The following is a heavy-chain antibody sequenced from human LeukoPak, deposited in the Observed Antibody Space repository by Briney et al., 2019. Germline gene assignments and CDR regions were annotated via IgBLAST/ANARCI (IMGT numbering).Heavy chain of an antibody. CDR1: AFTFSDYS. V-gene: IGHV3-48*01. CDR3: ARDRLASGSYFFDY. Sequence: GTLRLSCAASAFTFSDYSMNWVRQAPGKGLEWISYISGRSSTIYYADSVRGRFTISRDNAKNSMYLQMNSLRAEDTAVYYCARDRLASGSYFFDYWGQGTLVTVSS. J-gene: IGHJ4*02. CDR2: ISGRSSTI. D-gene: IGHD1-26*01.